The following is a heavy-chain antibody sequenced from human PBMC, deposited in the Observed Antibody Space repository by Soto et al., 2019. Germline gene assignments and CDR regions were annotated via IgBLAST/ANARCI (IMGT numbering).Heavy chain of an antibody. Sequence: EVQLVESGGGLVQPGGSLRLSCAASGFTFSSYWMSWVRQAPGKGLEWVANIKQDGSEKYYVDSVKGRFTISRDNAKNSLDLQMNRLRAEDKAVYYCARGGFVVVPAGNAFDIWGQGTMVTVSS. V-gene: IGHV3-7*03. J-gene: IGHJ3*02. D-gene: IGHD2-2*01. CDR3: ARGGFVVVPAGNAFDI. CDR2: IKQDGSEK. CDR1: GFTFSSYW.